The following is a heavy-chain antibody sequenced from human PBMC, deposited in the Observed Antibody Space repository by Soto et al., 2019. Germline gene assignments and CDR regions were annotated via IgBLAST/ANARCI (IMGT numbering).Heavy chain of an antibody. CDR3: AKHNGLVGGKDY. D-gene: IGHD1-26*01. J-gene: IGHJ4*02. V-gene: IGHV3-43*01. CDR2: ISWDGYNT. Sequence: EVQLVESGGVVVQPGGSLRLSCAASGFSFDDYTMHWVRQAPGKGLEWVSLISWDGYNTYYADSVKGRFTISRDKSTNSLYLQMNSLRTVDTAVYYCAKHNGLVGGKDYWGQGTLVTVSS. CDR1: GFSFDDYT.